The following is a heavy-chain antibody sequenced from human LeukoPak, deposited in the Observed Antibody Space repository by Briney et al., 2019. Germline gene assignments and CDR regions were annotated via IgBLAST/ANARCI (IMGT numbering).Heavy chain of an antibody. CDR1: GGSISSSSYY. D-gene: IGHD3-16*02. CDR3: ARVRALQSPWSYRYTGYFDY. Sequence: PSETLSLTCTVSGGSISSSSYYWGWIRQPPGKGLEWIGSIYYSGSTYYNPSLKSRVTISVDTSKNQFSLKLSSVTAADTAVYYCARVRALQSPWSYRYTGYFDYWGQGTLVTVSS. J-gene: IGHJ4*02. CDR2: IYYSGST. V-gene: IGHV4-39*07.